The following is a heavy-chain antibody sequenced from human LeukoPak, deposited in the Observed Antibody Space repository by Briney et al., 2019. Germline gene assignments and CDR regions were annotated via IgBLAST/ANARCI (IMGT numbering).Heavy chain of an antibody. CDR3: ARVFHVPSVGFDY. J-gene: IGHJ4*02. V-gene: IGHV4-30-2*01. Sequence: SETLSLTCTVSGGSISSGGYYWSWIRQPPGKGLEWIGYIYHSGSTYYNPSLKSRVTISVDRSKNQFSLKLSSVTAADTAVYYCARVFHVPSVGFDYWGQGTLVTVSS. D-gene: IGHD3-10*02. CDR2: IYHSGST. CDR1: GGSISSGGYY.